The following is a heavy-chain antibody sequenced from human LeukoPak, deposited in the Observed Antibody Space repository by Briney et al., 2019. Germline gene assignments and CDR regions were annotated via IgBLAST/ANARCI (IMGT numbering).Heavy chain of an antibody. J-gene: IGHJ6*04. Sequence: GGSLRLSCAASGFTFSSYGMHWVRQAPGKGLEWAAVISYDGSNKYYADSVKGRFTISRDNSKNTLYLQMNSLRAEDTAVYYCAKASDLVVPAAHHYYYYGMDVWGKGTTVTVSS. D-gene: IGHD2-2*01. CDR2: ISYDGSNK. CDR1: GFTFSSYG. CDR3: AKASDLVVPAAHHYYYYGMDV. V-gene: IGHV3-30*18.